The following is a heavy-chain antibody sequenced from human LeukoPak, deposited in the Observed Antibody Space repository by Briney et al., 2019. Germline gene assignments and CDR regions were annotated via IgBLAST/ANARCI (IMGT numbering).Heavy chain of an antibody. CDR1: GGSISSSSYY. J-gene: IGHJ2*01. Sequence: SETLSLTCTVSGGSISSSSYYWGWIRQPPGKGLEWIGSIYYSGSTYYNPSLKSRVTISVDTSKNQFSLKLSSVTAADTAVYYCARRSFGSYYDILTGYYWYFDLWGRGTLVTVSP. V-gene: IGHV4-39*01. CDR3: ARRSFGSYYDILTGYYWYFDL. CDR2: IYYSGST. D-gene: IGHD3-9*01.